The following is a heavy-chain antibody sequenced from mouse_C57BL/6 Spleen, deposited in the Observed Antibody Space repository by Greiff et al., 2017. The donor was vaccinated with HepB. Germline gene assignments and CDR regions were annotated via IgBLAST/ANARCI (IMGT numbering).Heavy chain of an antibody. Sequence: EVKVEESGGGLVKPGGSLKLSCAASGFTFSSYAMSWVRQTPEKRLEWVATISDGGSYTYYPDNVKGRFTISRDNAKNNLNLQMSHLKSEDTAMYNCARETAQAKFYAMDYWGQGTSVTVSS. V-gene: IGHV5-4*01. J-gene: IGHJ4*01. CDR3: ARETAQAKFYAMDY. CDR2: ISDGGSYT. CDR1: GFTFSSYA. D-gene: IGHD3-2*02.